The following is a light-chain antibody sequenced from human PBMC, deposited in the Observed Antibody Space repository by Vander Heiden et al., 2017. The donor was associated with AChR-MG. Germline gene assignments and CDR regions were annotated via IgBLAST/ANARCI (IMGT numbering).Light chain of an antibody. CDR2: EVT. Sequence: QSVTIFCTGTSSHIVTHHFSSWPPPHPGKALTLVIYEVTKPPSGVPTHYSGSKSGHTASQTVSGIQAEDEADYYCSAYAGNAGFVVFGGGTKLTGL. CDR1: SSHIVTHHF. CDR3: SAYAGNAGFVV. J-gene: IGLJ2*01. V-gene: IGLV2-8*01.